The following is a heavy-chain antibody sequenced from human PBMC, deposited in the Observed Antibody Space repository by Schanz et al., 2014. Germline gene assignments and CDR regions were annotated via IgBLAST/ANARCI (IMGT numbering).Heavy chain of an antibody. Sequence: EVQLVESGGGLVQPGGSLRLSCAASGFTFSSYSMNWVRQAPGKGLEWVSYISSASSTINYADSVKGRFTISRDNAKNSLFLQMNSLRVEDTAVYFCVSQTGSPNYWGQGTLVTVSS. CDR3: VSQTGSPNY. CDR2: ISSASSTI. D-gene: IGHD6-13*01. CDR1: GFTFSSYS. V-gene: IGHV3-48*01. J-gene: IGHJ4*02.